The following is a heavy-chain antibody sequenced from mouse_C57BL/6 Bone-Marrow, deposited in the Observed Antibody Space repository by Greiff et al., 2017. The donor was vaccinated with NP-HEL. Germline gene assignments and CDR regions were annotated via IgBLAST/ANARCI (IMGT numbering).Heavy chain of an antibody. V-gene: IGHV1-69*01. CDR2: IDPSDSYT. D-gene: IGHD2-4*01. CDR1: GYTFTSYW. Sequence: VQLQQSGAELVMPGASVKLSCKASGYTFTSYWMHWVKQRPGQGLEWIGEIDPSDSYTNYNQKFKGKSTLTVDKSSSTAYMQLSSLTSEDSAVYYCARRAIYYDYDGPVFYYAMDYWGQGTSVTVSS. CDR3: ARRAIYYDYDGPVFYYAMDY. J-gene: IGHJ4*01.